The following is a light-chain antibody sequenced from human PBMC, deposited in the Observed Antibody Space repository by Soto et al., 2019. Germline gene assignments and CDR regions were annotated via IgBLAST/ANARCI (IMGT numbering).Light chain of an antibody. CDR3: AACDDSLSGRV. CDR1: SSNIGSNY. CDR2: MND. V-gene: IGLV1-47*01. Sequence: QSVLTQPPSASGTPGQRVTISCSGSSSNIGSNYVYWYQQLPGTAPKLLIYMNDQRPSGVPDRFSASKSGTSASLAISGLRSEDETDYYCAACDDSLSGRVFGGGTKLTVL. J-gene: IGLJ3*02.